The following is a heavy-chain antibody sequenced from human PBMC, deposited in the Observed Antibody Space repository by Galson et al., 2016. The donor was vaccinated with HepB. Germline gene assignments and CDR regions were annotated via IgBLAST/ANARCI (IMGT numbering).Heavy chain of an antibody. CDR2: ISDDGRKK. J-gene: IGHJ1*01. Sequence: SLRLSCAASGSTFSSYAMHWVRQAPGKGLEWVALISDDGRKKYYADSVRGRFTISRDNSKNTLYVQMNSLRAEDTAVYYCAREGEYCGGDCYSGYFQYWGQGTLVTVSS. D-gene: IGHD2-21*01. CDR1: GSTFSSYA. CDR3: AREGEYCGGDCYSGYFQY. V-gene: IGHV3-30*04.